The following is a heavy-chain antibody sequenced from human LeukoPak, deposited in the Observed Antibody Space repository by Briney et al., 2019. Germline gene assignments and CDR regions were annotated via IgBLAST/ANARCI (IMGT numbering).Heavy chain of an antibody. CDR2: MCGTAACT. CDR3: AKDRPNFHENSGHYYRRDGDS. V-gene: IGHV3-23*01. Sequence: GGYLRLYCQASGFTFYMYAMSWVRQAPGNGLEWVASMCGTAACTFNPDSVKGRFTISRDNSKNVLYLRMNSLTAEDTAIYYCAKDRPNFHENSGHYYRRDGDSWGQGTLVTVSS. D-gene: IGHD3-22*01. CDR1: GFTFYMYA. J-gene: IGHJ5*01.